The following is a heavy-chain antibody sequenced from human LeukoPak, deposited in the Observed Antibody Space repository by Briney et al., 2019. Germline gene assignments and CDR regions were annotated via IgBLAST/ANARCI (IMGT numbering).Heavy chain of an antibody. CDR3: ARSHPRKSFDY. J-gene: IGHJ4*02. Sequence: PSETLSLTCTVSGGSISSYYWGWIRQPPGKGLEWIGSIYYSGSTYYNPSLKSRVTISVDTSKNQFSLKLSSVTAADTAVYYCARSHPRKSFDYWGQGTLVTVSS. CDR2: IYYSGST. CDR1: GGSISSYY. V-gene: IGHV4-39*01.